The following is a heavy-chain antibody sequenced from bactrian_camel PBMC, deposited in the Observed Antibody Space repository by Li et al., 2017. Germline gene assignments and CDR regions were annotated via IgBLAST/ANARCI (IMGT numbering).Heavy chain of an antibody. CDR3: AATPGFSCVGLGSILTFIT. CDR1: GYSSIVNC. V-gene: IGHV3S54*01. Sequence: HVQLVESGGGSVDAGGSLRLFCAASGYSSIVNCMGWYRQGIGEEREGVATINTRGSNTYYADFVKGRFTVSQDVAKNAVYLQMDSLKPEDTAMYYCAATPGFSCVGLGSILTFITGARGPRSPSP. CDR2: INTRGSNT. J-gene: IGHJ6*01. D-gene: IGHD5*01.